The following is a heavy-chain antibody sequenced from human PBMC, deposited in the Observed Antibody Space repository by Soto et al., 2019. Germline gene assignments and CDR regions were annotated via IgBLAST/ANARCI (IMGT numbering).Heavy chain of an antibody. J-gene: IGHJ6*02. CDR3: ARTPRITIFGVVWYYYGMDV. CDR2: ISAYNGNT. V-gene: IGHV1-18*01. Sequence: QVQLVQSGAEVKKPGASVKVSCKASGYTFTSYGISWVRQAPGQGLEWMGWISAYNGNTNYAQMLQGRVTMTTDTSTSTAYMELRSLRSDETAVYYCARTPRITIFGVVWYYYGMDVWGQGTTVTVSS. D-gene: IGHD3-3*01. CDR1: GYTFTSYG.